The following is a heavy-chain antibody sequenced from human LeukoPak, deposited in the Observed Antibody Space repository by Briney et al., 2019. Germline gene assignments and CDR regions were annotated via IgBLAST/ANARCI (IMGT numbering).Heavy chain of an antibody. CDR1: GFTFSSYG. V-gene: IGHV3-30*02. J-gene: IGHJ4*02. Sequence: GGSLRLSCAASGFTFSSYGMHWVRQAPGEGLEWVAFIRYDGSNKYYADSVKGRFTISRDNSKNTLYLQMNSLRAEDTAVYYCAKDRDCSSTSCYTGDFDYWGQGTLVTVSS. CDR2: IRYDGSNK. CDR3: AKDRDCSSTSCYTGDFDY. D-gene: IGHD2-2*02.